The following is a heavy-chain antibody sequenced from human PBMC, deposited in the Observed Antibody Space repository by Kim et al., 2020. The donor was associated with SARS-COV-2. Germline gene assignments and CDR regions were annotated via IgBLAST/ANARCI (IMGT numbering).Heavy chain of an antibody. J-gene: IGHJ4*02. V-gene: IGHV3-23*01. D-gene: IGHD2-21*02. CDR3: AKGKGEGGDPFDY. Sequence: YAGSVKGRVTISRDNSKDTLYLQMDSLGAEDTGVYYWAKGKGEGGDPFDYWGQGTLVTVSS.